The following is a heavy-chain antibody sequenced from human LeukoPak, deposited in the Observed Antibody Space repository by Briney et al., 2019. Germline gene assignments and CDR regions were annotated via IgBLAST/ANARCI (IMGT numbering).Heavy chain of an antibody. V-gene: IGHV4-59*01. J-gene: IGHJ4*02. D-gene: IGHD1-26*01. Sequence: SETLSLTCSVSGGSISNYYWSWIRQPPGKGLGWIGSIYYSGSTNYNPSLKSRATLSVDTSKNHFSLKLTSVTAADTAVYYCARSGSYFDSWGQGTLVTVSS. CDR3: ARSGSYFDS. CDR1: GGSISNYY. CDR2: IYYSGST.